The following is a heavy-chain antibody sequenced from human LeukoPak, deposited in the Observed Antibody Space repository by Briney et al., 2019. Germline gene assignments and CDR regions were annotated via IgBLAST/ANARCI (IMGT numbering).Heavy chain of an antibody. V-gene: IGHV3-30-3*01. CDR1: GFTFSSYA. CDR3: ASPSRNFDWLLYY. Sequence: GGSLRLSCAASGFTFSSYAMHWVRQAPGKGLEWVAVISYDGSNKYYADSVKGRFTISRDNSKNTLYLRMNSLRAEDTAVYYCASPSRNFDWLLYYWGQGTLVTVSS. J-gene: IGHJ4*02. CDR2: ISYDGSNK. D-gene: IGHD3-9*01.